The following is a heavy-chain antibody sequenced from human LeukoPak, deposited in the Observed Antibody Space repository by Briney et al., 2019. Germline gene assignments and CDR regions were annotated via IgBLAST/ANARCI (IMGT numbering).Heavy chain of an antibody. CDR3: ARDDYGGSSRALDY. D-gene: IGHD4/OR15-4a*01. Sequence: GGSLRLSCAASGFTFSSYWMHWVRQAPGKGLVWASRINSDGSSPSYADSVKGRFTISSDNAKNTLYLQMNSLRTEDTAVYYCARDDYGGSSRALDYWGQGTLVTVSS. V-gene: IGHV3-74*01. CDR1: GFTFSSYW. CDR2: INSDGSSP. J-gene: IGHJ4*02.